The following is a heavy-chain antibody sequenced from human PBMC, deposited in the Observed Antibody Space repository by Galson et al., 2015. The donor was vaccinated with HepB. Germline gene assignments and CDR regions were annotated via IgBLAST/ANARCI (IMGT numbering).Heavy chain of an antibody. D-gene: IGHD3-3*01. CDR1: GFTFSNFV. V-gene: IGHV3-30-3*01. CDR3: ARDGPGITIFDHFDY. Sequence: SLRLSCAASGFTFSNFVMHWVRQAPGKGLEWVAVISYDGSNIYYIDSVKGRFTISRDNAKNTLYLQMNSLRVDDTALYYCARDGPGITIFDHFDYWGQGRLVTVSS. CDR2: ISYDGSNI. J-gene: IGHJ4*02.